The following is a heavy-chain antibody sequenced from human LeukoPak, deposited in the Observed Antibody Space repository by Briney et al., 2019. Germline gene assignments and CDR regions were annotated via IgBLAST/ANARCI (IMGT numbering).Heavy chain of an antibody. J-gene: IGHJ4*02. D-gene: IGHD3-16*01. Sequence: PSETLSLTCTVSGGSISSSSYHWAWIRQPPGKGLDWIGSIFSSGTTYYNPSLKSRVTISVDSSKNQFSLRLTSVTAADTAVYYCARHARFGRWTFDYWGQGSLVSVSS. CDR2: IFSSGTT. V-gene: IGHV4-39*01. CDR3: ARHARFGRWTFDY. CDR1: GGSISSSSYH.